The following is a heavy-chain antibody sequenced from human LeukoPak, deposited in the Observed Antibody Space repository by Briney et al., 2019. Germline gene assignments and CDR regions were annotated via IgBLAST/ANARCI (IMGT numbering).Heavy chain of an antibody. J-gene: IGHJ4*02. D-gene: IGHD6-13*01. CDR1: GFTFGNHW. CDR2: ISSSSYI. Sequence: GGSLRLSCTASGFTFGNHWMSWVRQTPGKGLEWVSSISSSSYIYYADSVKGRFTISRDNAKNSLYLQMNSLRAEDTAVYYCASPQQQLGDWGQGTLVTVSS. CDR3: ASPQQQLGD. V-gene: IGHV3-21*01.